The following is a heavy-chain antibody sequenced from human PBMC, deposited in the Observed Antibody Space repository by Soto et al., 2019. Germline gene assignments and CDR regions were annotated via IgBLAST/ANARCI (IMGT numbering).Heavy chain of an antibody. J-gene: IGHJ6*02. V-gene: IGHV1-69*01. D-gene: IGHD2-2*01. CDR2: IIPIFGTA. Sequence: QVQLVQSGTEVKKPGSSVKVSCKASGGTFSSYAISWVRQAPGQGLEWMGGIIPIFGTANYAQKFQGRVTITADESTSTSSMELRSLSSEDTAVYYCARPIVVVPAAHRYYYYYGMDVWGQGTTVTVSS. CDR3: ARPIVVVPAAHRYYYYYGMDV. CDR1: GGTFSSYA.